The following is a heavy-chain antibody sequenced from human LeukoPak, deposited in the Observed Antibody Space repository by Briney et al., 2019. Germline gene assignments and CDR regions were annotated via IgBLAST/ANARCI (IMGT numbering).Heavy chain of an antibody. Sequence: PSETLSLTCTVSGGSISSGSYYWSWIRQPAGKGLEWIGYIYYSGSANYNPSLKSRVTISVDTSKNQFSLKLSSVTAADTAVYYCARDPYASGGIDYWGQGTLVTVSS. J-gene: IGHJ4*02. CDR2: IYYSGSA. V-gene: IGHV4-61*10. D-gene: IGHD3-10*01. CDR3: ARDPYASGGIDY. CDR1: GGSISSGSYY.